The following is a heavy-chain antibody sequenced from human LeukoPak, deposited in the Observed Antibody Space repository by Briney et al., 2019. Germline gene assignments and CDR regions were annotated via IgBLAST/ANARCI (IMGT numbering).Heavy chain of an antibody. D-gene: IGHD3-10*01. CDR3: ANAPGFGELFSFDY. Sequence: GGSLRLSCAASGFTFSSYGMHWVRQAPGKGLEWVAFIRYDGSNKYYADSVKGRFTISRDNSKNTLYLQMNSLRAEDTAVYYCANAPGFGELFSFDYWGQGTLVTVSS. J-gene: IGHJ4*02. CDR1: GFTFSSYG. V-gene: IGHV3-30*02. CDR2: IRYDGSNK.